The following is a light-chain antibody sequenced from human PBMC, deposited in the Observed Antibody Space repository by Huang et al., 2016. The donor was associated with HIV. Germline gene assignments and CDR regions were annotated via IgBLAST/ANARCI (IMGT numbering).Light chain of an antibody. V-gene: IGKV1D-13*01. Sequence: AIQLTQSPSSLSASVGDRVTITCRASQDISSALAWYQQKPGKAPKLLIYDASTLESGVPSRCSGSGSGTDFTLTISSLQPEDFATYYCQQFDNFLLTFGGGTKVEIE. J-gene: IGKJ4*01. CDR2: DAS. CDR1: QDISSA. CDR3: QQFDNFLLT.